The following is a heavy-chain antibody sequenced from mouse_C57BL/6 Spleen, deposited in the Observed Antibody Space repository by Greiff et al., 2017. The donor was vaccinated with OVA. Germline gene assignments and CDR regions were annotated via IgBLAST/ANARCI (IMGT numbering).Heavy chain of an antibody. CDR1: GYSFTDYN. CDR2: INPNYGTT. CDR3: ARGPFITTVVTPNYFDY. J-gene: IGHJ2*01. D-gene: IGHD1-1*01. Sequence: EVQLQQSGPELVKPGASVKISCKASGYSFTDYNMNWVKQSNGKSLEWIGVINPNYGTTSYNQKFKGKATLTVDQSSSTAYMQLNSLTSEDSAVYYCARGPFITTVVTPNYFDYGGKGTTLTVAS. V-gene: IGHV1-39*01.